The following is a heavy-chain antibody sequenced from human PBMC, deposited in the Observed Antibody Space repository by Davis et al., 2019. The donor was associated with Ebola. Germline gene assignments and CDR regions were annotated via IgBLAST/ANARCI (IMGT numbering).Heavy chain of an antibody. CDR1: GGTFSSYA. V-gene: IGHV1-69*13. D-gene: IGHD6-13*01. J-gene: IGHJ4*02. Sequence: SVKVSCKASGGTFSSYAISWVRQAPGQGLEWMGGIIPIFGTANYAQKFQGRVTITADESTSTAYMELSSLGSEDTAVYYCARGRSDSSSWPFDYWGQGTLVTVSS. CDR2: IIPIFGTA. CDR3: ARGRSDSSSWPFDY.